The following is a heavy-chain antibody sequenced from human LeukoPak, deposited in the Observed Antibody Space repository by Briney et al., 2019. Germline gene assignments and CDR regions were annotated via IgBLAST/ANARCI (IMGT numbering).Heavy chain of an antibody. J-gene: IGHJ4*02. Sequence: GGSLRLSCAASGFTFSSYAMSWVRQAQGKGLEWVSAISGSGGSTYYADSVKGRFTISRDNSKNTLYLQMNSLRAEDTAVYYCAKDSPPPGIAVAGTFDYWSQGTLVTVSS. D-gene: IGHD6-19*01. V-gene: IGHV3-23*01. CDR3: AKDSPPPGIAVAGTFDY. CDR2: ISGSGGST. CDR1: GFTFSSYA.